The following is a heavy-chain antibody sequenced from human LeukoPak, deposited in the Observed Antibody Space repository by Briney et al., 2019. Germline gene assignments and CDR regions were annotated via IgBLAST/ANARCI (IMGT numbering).Heavy chain of an antibody. Sequence: PGGSLRLSCAASGFTFSSCWMYWVRQAPGKGLVWVSGINSDGSSTNYADSVKGRFTISRDNAKNTLYLQMNSLRAEDTAVYYCAKTYYYDRSGYYYENAFDTWGQETMVTVSS. V-gene: IGHV3-74*01. J-gene: IGHJ3*02. CDR3: AKTYYYDRSGYYYENAFDT. D-gene: IGHD3-22*01. CDR2: INSDGSST. CDR1: GFTFSSCW.